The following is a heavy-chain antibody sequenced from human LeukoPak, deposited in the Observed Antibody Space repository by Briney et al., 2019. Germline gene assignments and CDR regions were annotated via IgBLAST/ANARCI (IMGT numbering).Heavy chain of an antibody. CDR2: INHSGST. J-gene: IGHJ6*03. CDR1: GGSFSGYY. V-gene: IGHV4-34*01. Sequence: SETLCLTCAVYGGSFSGYYWSWIRQPPGKGLEWIGEINHSGSTNYNPSLKSRVTISVDTSKNQFSLKLSSVTAADTAVYYCARGAPYYDFWSGYSGFRYYYYMDVWGKGTTVTVSS. D-gene: IGHD3-3*01. CDR3: ARGAPYYDFWSGYSGFRYYYYMDV.